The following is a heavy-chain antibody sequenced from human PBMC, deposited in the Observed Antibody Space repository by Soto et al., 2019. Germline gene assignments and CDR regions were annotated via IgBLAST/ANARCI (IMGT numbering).Heavy chain of an antibody. V-gene: IGHV1-69*04. CDR2: IIPILGIA. Sequence: GASVKVSCKASGGTFSSYTISWVRQAPGQGLEWMGRIIPILGIANYAQKFQGRVTITADKSTSTAYMELSSLRSEDTAVYYCARDGGYSYGLALHYYYGMDVWGQGTTVTVSS. CDR1: GGTFSSYT. D-gene: IGHD5-18*01. J-gene: IGHJ6*02. CDR3: ARDGGYSYGLALHYYYGMDV.